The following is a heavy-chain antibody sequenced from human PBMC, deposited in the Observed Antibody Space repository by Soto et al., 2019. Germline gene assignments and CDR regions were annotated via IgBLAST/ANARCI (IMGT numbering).Heavy chain of an antibody. Sequence: GGSLRLSCAASGFSFSGSYMSWIRQAPGKGLEWVSYIRSGGSTYYADSVKGRFTISRDNSKNTLYLQMNSLRAEDTAVYYCAKSGITMVRGVIGDDAFDIWGQGTMVTVSS. CDR1: GFSFSGSY. V-gene: IGHV3-23*01. J-gene: IGHJ3*02. D-gene: IGHD3-10*01. CDR3: AKSGITMVRGVIGDDAFDI. CDR2: IRSGGST.